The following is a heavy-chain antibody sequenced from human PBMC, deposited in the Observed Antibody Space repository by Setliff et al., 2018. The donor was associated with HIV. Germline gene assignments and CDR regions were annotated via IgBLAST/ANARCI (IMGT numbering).Heavy chain of an antibody. D-gene: IGHD1-20*01. CDR2: INAGNGNT. CDR1: GYTFTRYA. Sequence: ASVKVSCKASGYTFTRYAMHWVRQAPGQRLEWMGWINAGNGNTKYSQKFQGRVTITRDTSASTAYMELSSLRSEDTAVYYCARDRVTGTRVPDAFDIWGQGTMVTVSS. J-gene: IGHJ3*02. CDR3: ARDRVTGTRVPDAFDI. V-gene: IGHV1-3*01.